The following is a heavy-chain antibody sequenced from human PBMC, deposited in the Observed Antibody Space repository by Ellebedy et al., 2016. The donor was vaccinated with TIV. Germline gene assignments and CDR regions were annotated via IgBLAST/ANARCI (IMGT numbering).Heavy chain of an antibody. D-gene: IGHD1-26*01. CDR2: IYYSGST. Sequence: SETLSLXXAVSGGSISSYYWSWIRQPPGKGLEWIGYIYYSGSTNYNPSLKSRVTILVDTSKNHFSLNLSSVTAADTAVYYCAKTPGYSLGWSAGLLSFRFDPWGQGTLVTVSS. CDR3: AKTPGYSLGWSAGLLSFRFDP. CDR1: GGSISSYY. V-gene: IGHV4-59*01. J-gene: IGHJ5*02.